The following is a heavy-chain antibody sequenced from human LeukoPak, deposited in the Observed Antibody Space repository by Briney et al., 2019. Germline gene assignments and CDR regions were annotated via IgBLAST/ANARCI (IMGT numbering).Heavy chain of an antibody. CDR3: ASHYDILTGYEY. CDR1: GGSFSGYY. J-gene: IGHJ4*02. D-gene: IGHD3-9*01. Sequence: PSETLSLTCAVYGGSFSGYYWSWIRQPPGKGLEWIGEINHSGSTNYSPSLKSRVTISVDTSKNQFSLKLSSVTAADTAVYYCASHYDILTGYEYWGQGTLVTVSS. V-gene: IGHV4-34*01. CDR2: INHSGST.